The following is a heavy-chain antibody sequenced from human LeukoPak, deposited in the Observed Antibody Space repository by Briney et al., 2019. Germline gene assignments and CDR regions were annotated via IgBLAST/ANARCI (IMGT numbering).Heavy chain of an antibody. CDR1: GGSISSYY. V-gene: IGHV4-59*08. D-gene: IGHD6-13*01. J-gene: IGHJ4*02. CDR2: IYYSGST. Sequence: SETLSLTCTVSGGSISSYYWSWIRQPPGKGLEWIGYIYYSGSTNYNPSLKSRVTISVDTSKNQFSLKLSSVTAADTAVYYCAGYIAAATFAIDYWGQGTLVTVSS. CDR3: AGYIAAATFAIDY.